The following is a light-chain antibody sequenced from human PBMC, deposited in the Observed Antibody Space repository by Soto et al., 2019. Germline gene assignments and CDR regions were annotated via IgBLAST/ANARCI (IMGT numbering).Light chain of an antibody. CDR1: QIISDN. V-gene: IGKV3-15*01. CDR3: HQYDDWPPGYT. J-gene: IGKJ2*01. CDR2: GAS. Sequence: EIVLTQSPATLSVSPGERATLSCRASQIISDNLAWYQQKRGQAPRLLIHGASTRATGIPARFSGSGSGTETTFTISSRQFEDVDVYYCHQYDDWPPGYTFGQGTKLEI.